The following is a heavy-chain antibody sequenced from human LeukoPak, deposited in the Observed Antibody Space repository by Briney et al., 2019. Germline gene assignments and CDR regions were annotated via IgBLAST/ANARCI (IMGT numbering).Heavy chain of an antibody. J-gene: IGHJ4*02. CDR2: ITSDGSNK. V-gene: IGHV3-30*04. CDR1: GFTFSSYA. D-gene: IGHD5-18*01. CDR3: ARESGALRGYSYGH. Sequence: GGSLRPSCAASGFTFSSYAMHWVRQAPGKGLEWVAVITSDGSNKHYGDSVKGRFTISRDNSKNTLYLQMNSLRAEDTALYYCARESGALRGYSYGHWGQGTLVTVSS.